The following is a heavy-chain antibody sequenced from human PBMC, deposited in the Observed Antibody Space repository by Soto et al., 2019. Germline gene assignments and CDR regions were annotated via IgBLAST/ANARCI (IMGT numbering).Heavy chain of an antibody. D-gene: IGHD3-16*02. CDR2: INHSGST. Sequence: SETLSLTCAVYGGSFSGYYWSWIRQPPGKGLEWIGEINHSGSTNYNPSLKSRVTISVDTSKNQFSLKLSSVTAADTAVYYYARRPGGGVWGSYRPAPYYFDYWGQGTLVTVSS. CDR1: GGSFSGYY. V-gene: IGHV4-34*01. J-gene: IGHJ4*02. CDR3: ARRPGGGVWGSYRPAPYYFDY.